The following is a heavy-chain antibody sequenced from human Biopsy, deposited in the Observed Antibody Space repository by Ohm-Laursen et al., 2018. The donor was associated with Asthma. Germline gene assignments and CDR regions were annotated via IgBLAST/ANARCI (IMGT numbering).Heavy chain of an antibody. CDR3: ARGDSSNWSHYYFDY. CDR1: GFAVSRDH. CDR2: IYSGGTS. D-gene: IGHD3-22*01. J-gene: IGHJ4*02. Sequence: SLRLSCAASGFAVSRDHMFWVRQAPGKGLEWDSVIYSGGTSHTADSVRGRFTISRDYSKNTLYLQIHSLRAEDTAVYYCARGDSSNWSHYYFDYWGQGTLVTVSS. V-gene: IGHV3-53*01.